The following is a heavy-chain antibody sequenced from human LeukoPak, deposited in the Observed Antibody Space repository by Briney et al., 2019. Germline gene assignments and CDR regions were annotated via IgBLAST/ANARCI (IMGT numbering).Heavy chain of an antibody. CDR1: GYSISSGYY. CDR3: ARLGHDYGDA. D-gene: IGHD4-17*01. Sequence: SETLSLTCTVSGYSISSGYYWGWIRQPPGKGLEWIGSIYHSGSTYYNPSLKSRVTISVDTSKNQFSLKLSSVTAADTAVYYCARLGHDYGDAWGQGTLVTVSS. CDR2: IYHSGST. J-gene: IGHJ5*02. V-gene: IGHV4-38-2*02.